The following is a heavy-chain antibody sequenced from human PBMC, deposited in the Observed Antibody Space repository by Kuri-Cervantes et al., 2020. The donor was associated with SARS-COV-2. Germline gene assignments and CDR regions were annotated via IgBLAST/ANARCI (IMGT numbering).Heavy chain of an antibody. D-gene: IGHD4-17*01. CDR2: IIPIFGTA. CDR1: GCTFSSYA. J-gene: IGHJ3*02. CDR3: ARGYGDQPYEYDAFDI. V-gene: IGHV1-69*05. Sequence: SVKVSCKASGCTFSSYAISWVRQAPGQGLEWMGGIIPIFGTANYAQKFQGRVTITTDESTSTAYMELSSLRSEDTAVYYCARGYGDQPYEYDAFDIWGQGTMVTVSS.